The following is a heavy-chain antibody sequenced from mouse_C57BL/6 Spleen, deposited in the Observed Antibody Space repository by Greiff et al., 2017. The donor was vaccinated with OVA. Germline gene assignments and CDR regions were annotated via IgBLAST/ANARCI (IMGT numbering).Heavy chain of an antibody. CDR2: IDPENGDT. V-gene: IGHV14-4*01. D-gene: IGHD1-1*01. CDR1: GFNIKDDY. J-gene: IGHJ1*03. CDR3: TTGYGSSSSYFDV. Sequence: VQLQQSGAELVRPGASVKLSCTASGFNIKDDYMHWVKQRPEQGLEWIGWIDPENGDTEYASKFQGKATITADTSSNTAYLQLSSLTSEDTAVYYCTTGYGSSSSYFDVWGTGTTDTVSS.